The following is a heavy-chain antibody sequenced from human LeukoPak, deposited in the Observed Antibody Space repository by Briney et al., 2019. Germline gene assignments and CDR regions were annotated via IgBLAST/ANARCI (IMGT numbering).Heavy chain of an antibody. Sequence: SETLSLTCTVSGGSISSYYWSWIRQPAGKGLEWIGRIYTSGSTNYNPSLKSRVTMSVDTSKNQFSLKLSSVTAADTAVYYCARSPERWLQLLIDYWGQGTLVTVSS. D-gene: IGHD5-24*01. CDR2: IYTSGST. J-gene: IGHJ4*02. V-gene: IGHV4-4*07. CDR1: GGSISSYY. CDR3: ARSPERWLQLLIDY.